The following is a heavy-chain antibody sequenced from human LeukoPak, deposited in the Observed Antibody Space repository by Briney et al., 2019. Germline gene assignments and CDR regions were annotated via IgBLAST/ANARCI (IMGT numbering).Heavy chain of an antibody. CDR3: ARQYRDFYGSGSYAGMDV. V-gene: IGHV4-39*01. J-gene: IGHJ6*04. CDR1: GGSISGSNYY. Sequence: SETLSLTCTVSGGSISGSNYYWGWIRQPPGKGPEWIGSMYHSGSTYYNPPLKSRLTISVDTSKNQFSLKLSSVTAADTAVYYCARQYRDFYGSGSYAGMDVWGKGTTVTVSS. CDR2: MYHSGST. D-gene: IGHD3-10*01.